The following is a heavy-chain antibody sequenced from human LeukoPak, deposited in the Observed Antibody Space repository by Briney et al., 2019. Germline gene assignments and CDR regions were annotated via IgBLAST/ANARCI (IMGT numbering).Heavy chain of an antibody. D-gene: IGHD6-13*01. J-gene: IGHJ5*02. Sequence: GASVKVSCKVSGYTLTELSMHWVRQAPGKGLEWMGGFDPEDGETIYAQKFQGRVTMIEDTSTDTAYMELSSLRSEDTAVYYCATSGYSSSWYSNWFDPWGQGTLVTVSS. CDR1: GYTLTELS. CDR2: FDPEDGET. V-gene: IGHV1-24*01. CDR3: ATSGYSSSWYSNWFDP.